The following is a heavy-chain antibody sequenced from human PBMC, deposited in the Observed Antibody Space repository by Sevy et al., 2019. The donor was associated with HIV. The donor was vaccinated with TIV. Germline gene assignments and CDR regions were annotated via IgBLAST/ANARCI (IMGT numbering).Heavy chain of an antibody. CDR1: GFSFSSYG. D-gene: IGHD5-12*01. Sequence: GGSLRLSCVASGFSFSSYGMHWVRQAPGKGLEWVALISYHGTNKYYGDSVRGRFTVSRDNSRNTLYLQMDSLRAEDTAVYYCAKVEMATILLGYYFDYWGQGTLVTVSS. CDR2: ISYHGTNK. J-gene: IGHJ4*02. V-gene: IGHV3-30*18. CDR3: AKVEMATILLGYYFDY.